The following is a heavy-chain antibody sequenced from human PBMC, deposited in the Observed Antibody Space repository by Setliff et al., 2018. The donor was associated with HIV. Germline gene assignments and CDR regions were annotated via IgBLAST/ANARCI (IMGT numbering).Heavy chain of an antibody. CDR3: ARHVARFDYDTGGYYVSHFDY. CDR2: IFYSETVYYGGRT. V-gene: IGHV4-39*01. D-gene: IGHD3-22*01. CDR1: GDSISSNNYY. Sequence: SETLSLTCTVSGDSISSNNYYWGWIRQPPGKGPEWIGSIFYSETVYYGGRTYYSPSLKSRVTISVDTSKNQFSVRLSSVSAADTAVYFCARHVARFDYDTGGYYVSHFDYWGQGTQVTVSS. J-gene: IGHJ4*02.